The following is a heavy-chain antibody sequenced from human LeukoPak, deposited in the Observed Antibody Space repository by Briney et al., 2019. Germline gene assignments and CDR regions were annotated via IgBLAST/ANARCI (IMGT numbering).Heavy chain of an antibody. CDR3: AREAIAVNWFDP. V-gene: IGHV4-61*02. CDR1: GGSISSGSYY. Sequence: SQALSLTCTVSGGSISSGSYYWSWIRQPAGKGLEWIGRIYTSGSTNYNPSLKCRVTISVDTSKNQFSLKLSSVTAADTAVYYCAREAIAVNWFDPWGQGTQVTVSS. CDR2: IYTSGST. J-gene: IGHJ5*02. D-gene: IGHD6-19*01.